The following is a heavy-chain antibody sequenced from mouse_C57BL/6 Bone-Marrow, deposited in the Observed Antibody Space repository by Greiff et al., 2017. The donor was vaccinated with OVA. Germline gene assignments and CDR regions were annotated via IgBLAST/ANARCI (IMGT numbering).Heavy chain of an antibody. CDR1: GFTFSDYY. V-gene: IGHV5-12*01. J-gene: IGHJ3*01. CDR2: ISNGGGST. CDR3: ARGGEFAY. Sequence: EVQRVESGGGLVQPGGSLKLSCAASGFTFSDYYMYWVRQTPEKRLEWVAYISNGGGSTYYPDTVKGRFTISRDNAKNTLYLQMSRLKSEDTAMYYCARGGEFAYWGQGTLVTVSA.